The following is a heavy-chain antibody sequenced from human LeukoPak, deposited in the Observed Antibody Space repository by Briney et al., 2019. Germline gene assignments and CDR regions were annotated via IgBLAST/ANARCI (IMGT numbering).Heavy chain of an antibody. CDR1: GFSLSTSGVN. CDR2: IYWDDDK. V-gene: IGHV2-5*02. D-gene: IGHD5-24*01. Sequence: SGPTLVNPPQTLTLTCSFSGFSLSTSGVNVGWMRQPPGKALEWLALIYWDDDKRYSPSLKSRLTIMKDTSKNQVVLTMTNVDPVDTATYYCAHRLWRNGYNTWGQGTLVTVSS. CDR3: AHRLWRNGYNT. J-gene: IGHJ5*02.